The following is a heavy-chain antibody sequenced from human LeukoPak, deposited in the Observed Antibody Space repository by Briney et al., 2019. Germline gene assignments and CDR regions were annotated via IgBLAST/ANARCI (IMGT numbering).Heavy chain of an antibody. Sequence: SETLSLTCAVSGGSISSGSYYWSWIRQPAGKGLEWIGRIYTSGSTNYNPSLKSRVTISVDTSKNQFSLKLSSVTAADTAVYYCARVTIFGVTPGYMDVWGKGTTVTVSS. D-gene: IGHD3-3*01. V-gene: IGHV4-61*02. CDR3: ARVTIFGVTPGYMDV. CDR1: GGSISSGSYY. J-gene: IGHJ6*03. CDR2: IYTSGST.